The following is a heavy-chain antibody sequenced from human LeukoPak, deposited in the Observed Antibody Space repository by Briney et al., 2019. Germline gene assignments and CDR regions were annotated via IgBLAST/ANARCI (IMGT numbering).Heavy chain of an antibody. CDR1: GFTFSSYT. V-gene: IGHV3-30*18. CDR3: AKVSKDYGTPIIYGMDV. D-gene: IGHD3-16*01. CDR2: ISYDGSNK. Sequence: GGSLRLSCAASGFTFSSYTMTWVRQAPGKGLEWVAVISYDGSNKYYADSVKGRFTISRDNSKNTLYLQMNSLRAEDTAVYYCAKVSKDYGTPIIYGMDVWGQGTTVTVSS. J-gene: IGHJ6*02.